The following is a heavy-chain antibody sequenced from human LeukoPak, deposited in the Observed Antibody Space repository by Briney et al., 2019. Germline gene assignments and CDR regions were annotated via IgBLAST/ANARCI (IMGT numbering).Heavy chain of an antibody. CDR3: SRYCISTTCPSTDYYAMNV. J-gene: IGHJ6*02. CDR2: ISTSGGST. V-gene: IGHV3-23*01. D-gene: IGHD2-2*01. CDR1: GFTFCSYA. Sequence: GASLRLSCAASGFTFCSYAMRWGRQAPGKGREWVSAISTSGGSTFYADSVKGPFTISRDNSKNTLYLQMNSLRADDTAMYYCSRYCISTTCPSTDYYAMNVWGQGTTVTVSS.